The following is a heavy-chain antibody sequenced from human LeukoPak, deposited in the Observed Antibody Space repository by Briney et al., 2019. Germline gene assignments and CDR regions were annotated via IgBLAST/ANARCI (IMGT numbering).Heavy chain of an antibody. Sequence: NPSETLSLTCAVYGGSFSDYYWSWIRQPPGKGLEWIGEINHSGSTNYNPSLKSRVTISVDTSKNQFSLKLSSVTAADTAVYYCARGSGYADYWGQGTLVTVSS. CDR1: GGSFSDYY. CDR3: ARGSGYADY. CDR2: INHSGST. J-gene: IGHJ4*02. D-gene: IGHD5-12*01. V-gene: IGHV4-34*01.